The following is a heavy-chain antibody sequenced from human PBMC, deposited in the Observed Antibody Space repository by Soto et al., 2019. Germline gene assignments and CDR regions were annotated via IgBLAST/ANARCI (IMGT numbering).Heavy chain of an antibody. CDR3: ARRKIVVVVAAKSDYFDY. CDR2: IYYSGST. Sequence: SETLSLTCTVSGGSVSSGSYYWSWIRQPPGKGLEWIGYIYYSGSTNYNPSLKSRVTISVDTSKNQFSLKLSSVTAADTAVYYCARRKIVVVVAAKSDYFDYWGQGTLVTVSS. V-gene: IGHV4-61*01. J-gene: IGHJ4*02. CDR1: GGSVSSGSYY. D-gene: IGHD2-15*01.